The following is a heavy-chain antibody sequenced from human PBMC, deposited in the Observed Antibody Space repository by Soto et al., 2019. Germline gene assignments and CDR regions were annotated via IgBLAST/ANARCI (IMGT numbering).Heavy chain of an antibody. CDR2: IIGSGGTT. D-gene: IGHD5-18*01. Sequence: EVQLLESGGGLVQPGGSLRLSCAASGFTFSNFAMSWVRQAPGKGLEWVSGIIGSGGTTYYADSVKGRFTISRDKATSTLYLQLNSQRAEDTAIYYCARDGGYSFGPGNYYGMDVWGQGTTVTVSS. CDR1: GFTFSNFA. J-gene: IGHJ6*02. V-gene: IGHV3-23*01. CDR3: ARDGGYSFGPGNYYGMDV.